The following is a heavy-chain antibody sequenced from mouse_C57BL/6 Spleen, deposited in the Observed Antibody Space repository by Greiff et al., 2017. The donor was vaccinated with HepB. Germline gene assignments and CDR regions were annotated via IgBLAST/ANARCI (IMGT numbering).Heavy chain of an antibody. CDR2: IRNKANNHAT. V-gene: IGHV6-6*01. Sequence: EVKVEESGGGLVQPGGSMKLSCAASGFTFSDAWMDWVRQSPEKGLEWVAEIRNKANNHATYYAESVKGRFTISRDDSKSSVYLQMNSLRAEDTGIYYCTRGTTVVGDYFDYWGQGTTLTVSS. CDR3: TRGTTVVGDYFDY. J-gene: IGHJ2*01. CDR1: GFTFSDAW. D-gene: IGHD1-1*01.